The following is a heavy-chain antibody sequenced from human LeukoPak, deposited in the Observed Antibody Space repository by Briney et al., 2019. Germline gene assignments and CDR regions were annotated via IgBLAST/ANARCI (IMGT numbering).Heavy chain of an antibody. CDR2: ISASGGST. J-gene: IGHJ4*02. CDR3: TKDPVGTTDFDS. CDR1: GFTFSSFA. D-gene: IGHD1-14*01. V-gene: IGHV3-23*01. Sequence: PGGSLRLSCAASGFTFSSFATSWVRQAPGKGLEWVSGISASGGSTYYADSAKGRFTISRDNSKNTPYLQMNSLRAEDTAVYYCTKDPVGTTDFDSWGQGTLVTVSS.